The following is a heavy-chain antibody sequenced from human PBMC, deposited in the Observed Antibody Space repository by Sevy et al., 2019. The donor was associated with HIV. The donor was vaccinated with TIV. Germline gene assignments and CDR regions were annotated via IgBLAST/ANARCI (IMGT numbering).Heavy chain of an antibody. V-gene: IGHV3-53*01. CDR1: GFTVSTNY. CDR2: IDTGGGT. Sequence: EGSLRLSCVASGFTVSTNYMSWIRQAPGKGLDWVSVIDTGGGTYYSDSVEGRFTISRDTSKNTIYLQMNSLRAEDTAVYYCARDHGGVHGWYFDVWGRGTLVTVSS. J-gene: IGHJ2*01. CDR3: ARDHGGVHGWYFDV. D-gene: IGHD2-8*02.